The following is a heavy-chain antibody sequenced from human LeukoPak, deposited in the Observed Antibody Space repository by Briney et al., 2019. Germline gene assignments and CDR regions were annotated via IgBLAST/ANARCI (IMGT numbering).Heavy chain of an antibody. D-gene: IGHD6-19*01. V-gene: IGHV4-39*07. CDR2: IYYSGST. Sequence: SETLSLTCTVSGGSISSSSYYWGWIRQPPGKGLEWIGSIYYSGSTYYNPSLKSRVTISVDTSKNQFSLKLSSVTAADTAVYYCARGGIAVAALNCWGQGTLVTVSS. CDR1: GGSISSSSYY. CDR3: ARGGIAVAALNC. J-gene: IGHJ4*02.